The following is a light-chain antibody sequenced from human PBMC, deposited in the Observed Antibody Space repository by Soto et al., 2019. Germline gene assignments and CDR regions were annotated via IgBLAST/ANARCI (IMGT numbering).Light chain of an antibody. CDR1: QGVRDD. J-gene: IGKJ4*01. CDR2: SAS. Sequence: IQMTQSPSSLSASVGDRVTITCRASQGVRDDVGWYQQKPGKAPKLLIYSASTLQSGVPSRFSGSGSGTDFTLTISGPQPEDFATYYCLRESNYPLTFGGGTKVEIK. CDR3: LRESNYPLT. V-gene: IGKV1-6*01.